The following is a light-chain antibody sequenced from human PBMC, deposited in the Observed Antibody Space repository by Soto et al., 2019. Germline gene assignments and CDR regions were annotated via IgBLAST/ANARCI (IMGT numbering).Light chain of an antibody. CDR3: QQYNTYSPDT. CDR2: DAS. CDR1: QNLNNW. Sequence: DIQMTQSPSTLSASVGDRVTITCRASQNLNNWLAWYQQKPGKAPSLLIYDASSLESGVPLRFSGSGSGTEFTLTISSLQPYDFATYYCQQYNTYSPDTFGQGTKLEIK. J-gene: IGKJ2*01. V-gene: IGKV1-5*01.